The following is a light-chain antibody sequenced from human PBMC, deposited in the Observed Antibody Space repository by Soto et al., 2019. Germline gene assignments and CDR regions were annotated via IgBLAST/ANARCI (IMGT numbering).Light chain of an antibody. CDR3: QQYGSSPLT. J-gene: IGKJ2*01. CDR2: GAS. V-gene: IGKV3-20*01. CDR1: QNVRSNY. Sequence: EMVLTQSPGTLSLSPGERATLSCRASQNVRSNYLAWYQQKPGQSPRLLLFGASSRATGIPDRFSGSGSGTDFSLTISRLEPEDFALYYCQQYGSSPLTFGQGTKVEIK.